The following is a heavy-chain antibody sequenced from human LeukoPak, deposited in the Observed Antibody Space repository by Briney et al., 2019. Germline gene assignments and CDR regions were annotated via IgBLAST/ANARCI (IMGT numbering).Heavy chain of an antibody. J-gene: IGHJ4*02. CDR2: ISYDGSNK. CDR1: GSTFSSYG. V-gene: IGHV3-30*18. CDR3: AKSDEYSSGWRVGYFDY. D-gene: IGHD6-19*01. Sequence: PGGSLRLSCAASGSTFSSYGMHWVRQAPGKGLEWVAVISYDGSNKYYADSVKGRFTISRDNSKNTLYLQMNSLRAEDTAVYYCAKSDEYSSGWRVGYFDYWGQGTLVTVSS.